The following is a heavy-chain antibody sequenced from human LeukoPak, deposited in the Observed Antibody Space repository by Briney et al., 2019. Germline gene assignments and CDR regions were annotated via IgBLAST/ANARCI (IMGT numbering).Heavy chain of an antibody. J-gene: IGHJ4*02. CDR3: ARLKTSGIHILTGYYPLFFDY. Sequence: GESLKISCKGSGYSFTSYWIGWVRQMPGKGLEWMGIIYPRDSDTRYSPSFQGQVTISADKSISTAYLQWSSLKASDTAMYYCARLKTSGIHILTGYYPLFFDYWGQGTLVTVSS. D-gene: IGHD3-9*01. CDR2: IYPRDSDT. CDR1: GYSFTSYW. V-gene: IGHV5-51*01.